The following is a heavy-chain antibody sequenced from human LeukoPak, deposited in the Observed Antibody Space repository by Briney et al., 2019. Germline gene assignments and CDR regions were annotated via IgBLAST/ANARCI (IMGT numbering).Heavy chain of an antibody. D-gene: IGHD1-26*01. V-gene: IGHV3-23*01. CDR2: ISGSGGST. Sequence: GGSLRLSCAASGFTFSSYAMSWVRQAPGEGLEWVSAISGSGGSTYYADSVKGRFTISRDNSKNTLYLQMNSLRAEDTAVYYCAKPPWELKSPEYFQHWGQGTLVTVSS. CDR1: GFTFSSYA. J-gene: IGHJ1*01. CDR3: AKPPWELKSPEYFQH.